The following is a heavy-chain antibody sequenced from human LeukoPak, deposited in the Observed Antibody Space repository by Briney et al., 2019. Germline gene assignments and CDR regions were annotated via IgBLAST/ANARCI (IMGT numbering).Heavy chain of an antibody. V-gene: IGHV5-51*01. CDR1: GYTFSNYW. D-gene: IGHD4-23*01. J-gene: IGHJ4*02. CDR3: TRHRKRGNPPDY. Sequence: GQSLKISCKASGYTFSNYWIGGVRQLPGEGLKSMASIYPSDSDSRYNPSSQGQVTIPANNPITTPSLHWTTLEATDTALYTCTRHRKRGNPPDYWGQGTLVTVTS. CDR2: IYPSDSDS.